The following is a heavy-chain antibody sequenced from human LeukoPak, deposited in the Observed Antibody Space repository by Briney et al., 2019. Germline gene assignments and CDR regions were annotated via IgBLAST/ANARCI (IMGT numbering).Heavy chain of an antibody. J-gene: IGHJ3*02. CDR1: GGSFSGYH. V-gene: IGHV4-34*01. Sequence: PSETLSLTCAVYGGSFSGYHWSWIRQPPGKGLEWIGEINHSGSTNYNPSLKSRVTISVDTSKNQFSLKLSSVTAADTAVYYCARKGLYYDSSGYNIDAFDIWGQGTMVTVSS. CDR3: ARKGLYYDSSGYNIDAFDI. D-gene: IGHD3-22*01. CDR2: INHSGST.